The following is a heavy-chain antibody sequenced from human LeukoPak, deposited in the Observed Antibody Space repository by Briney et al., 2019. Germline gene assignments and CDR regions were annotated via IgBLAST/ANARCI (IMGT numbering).Heavy chain of an antibody. V-gene: IGHV4-4*07. J-gene: IGHJ2*01. CDR3: ARQGYCTNGICSGWFFDL. CDR2: FYASGCT. Sequence: PSETLSLTCTVSGGSISTYYWNWIRQPAGKGLEWIGRFYASGCTNYNPSLKSRVTMSLDTSKNQFSLKLSSVTAADTAMYYCARQGYCTNGICSGWFFDLWGRGTQVTVSS. D-gene: IGHD2-8*01. CDR1: GGSISTYY.